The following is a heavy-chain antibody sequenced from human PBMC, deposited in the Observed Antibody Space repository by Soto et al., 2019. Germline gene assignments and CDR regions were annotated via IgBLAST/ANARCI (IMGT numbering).Heavy chain of an antibody. D-gene: IGHD4-17*01. CDR3: AGFDDYGDYEFTFDY. CDR2: IYYSGST. J-gene: IGHJ4*02. CDR1: GGSISSGGYY. Sequence: QVQLQESGPGLVKPSQTLSLTCTVSGGSISSGGYYWSWIRQHPGKGLEWIGYIYYSGSTYYNPSLKSRVTISVDTSKTPFSLELSSVTAADTAVYSCAGFDDYGDYEFTFDYWGQGTLVTVSS. V-gene: IGHV4-31*03.